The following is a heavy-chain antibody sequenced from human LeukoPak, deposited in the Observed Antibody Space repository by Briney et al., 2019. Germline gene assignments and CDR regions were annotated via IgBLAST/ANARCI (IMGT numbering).Heavy chain of an antibody. V-gene: IGHV3-23*01. J-gene: IGHJ5*02. CDR2: ISGSGGST. CDR1: GFTFSSYA. D-gene: IGHD2-2*01. Sequence: GGSLRLSCAASGFTFSSYAMSWVRQAPGKGLEWVSAISGSGGSTYYADSVKGRFTISRDNSKNTLYLQMNSLRAEDTAVYYCARGPTYCSGTSCYWTWGQGTLVTVSS. CDR3: ARGPTYCSGTSCYWT.